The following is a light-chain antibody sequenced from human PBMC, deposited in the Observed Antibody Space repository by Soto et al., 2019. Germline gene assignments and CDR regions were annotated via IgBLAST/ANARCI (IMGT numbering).Light chain of an antibody. CDR3: QQYNKWPLT. J-gene: IGKJ4*01. CDR1: QSVSSN. CDR2: GTS. V-gene: IGKV3-15*01. Sequence: EGVMTQSPAILSVSPGERATLSCRASQSVSSNLAWYQQKRGQAPRLLIYGTSTRATGIPARFSGSGSGTEFTLTISSLQSEDFAVYYCQQYNKWPLTFGGGTKVEIK.